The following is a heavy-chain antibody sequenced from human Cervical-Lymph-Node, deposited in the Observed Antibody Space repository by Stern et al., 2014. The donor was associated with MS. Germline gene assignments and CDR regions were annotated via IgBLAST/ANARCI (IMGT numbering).Heavy chain of an antibody. CDR1: GASVISGNW. J-gene: IGHJ5*02. D-gene: IGHD2-2*01. V-gene: IGHV4-4*02. CDR2: IYHREGA. CDR3: ARVVAGCSRTSCFQDL. Sequence: VQLQESGPGLVKPSGTLSLTCAVSGASVISGNWWTWVRQPPGRTLQWIGDIYHREGANYNPSSKSRVTISIDKSTNHFSLKMTSMTAADTAVYYCARVVAGCSRTSCFQDLWGQGTLVTVSS.